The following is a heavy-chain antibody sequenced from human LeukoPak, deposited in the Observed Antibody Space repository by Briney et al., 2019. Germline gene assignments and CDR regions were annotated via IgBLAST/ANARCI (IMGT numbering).Heavy chain of an antibody. D-gene: IGHD6-19*01. CDR1: GFTVIDYD. V-gene: IGHV3-13*01. CDR2: IGIRGDT. CDR3: ARGGIQVSGIDEFDY. J-gene: IGHJ4*02. Sequence: GGSLRLSCAASGFTVIDYDMHWVRQVIGKGLEWVSAIGIRGDTHYSGSVKGRFTISRENAESSLYLQMNSLRAEDTAVYYCARGGIQVSGIDEFDYWGQGTLVTVSS.